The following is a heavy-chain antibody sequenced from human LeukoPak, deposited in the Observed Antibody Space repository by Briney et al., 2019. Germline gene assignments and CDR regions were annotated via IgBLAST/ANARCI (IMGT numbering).Heavy chain of an antibody. J-gene: IGHJ4*02. V-gene: IGHV3-30*18. CDR2: ISYDGSNK. CDR3: AKDYGGNSVY. D-gene: IGHD4-23*01. CDR1: GFTFSSYS. Sequence: GGSLRLSCAASGFTFSSYSMNWVRQAPGKGLEWVAVISYDGSNKYYADSVKGRFTISRDNSKNTLYLQMNSLRAEDTAVYYCAKDYGGNSVYWGQGTLVTVSS.